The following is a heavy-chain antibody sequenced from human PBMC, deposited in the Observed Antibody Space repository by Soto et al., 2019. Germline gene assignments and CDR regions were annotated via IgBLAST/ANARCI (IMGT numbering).Heavy chain of an antibody. J-gene: IGHJ4*02. CDR3: ASYVPGYSSGWYRGGYYFDY. D-gene: IGHD6-19*01. V-gene: IGHV3-53*01. CDR2: IYSGGST. CDR1: GFTVSSNY. Sequence: EVQLVESGGGLIQPGGSLRLSCAASGFTVSSNYMSWVRQAPGKGLEWVSVIYSGGSTYYADSVKGRFTISRDNSKNTLYLQMNSLRAEDTAVYYCASYVPGYSSGWYRGGYYFDYWGQGTLVTVSS.